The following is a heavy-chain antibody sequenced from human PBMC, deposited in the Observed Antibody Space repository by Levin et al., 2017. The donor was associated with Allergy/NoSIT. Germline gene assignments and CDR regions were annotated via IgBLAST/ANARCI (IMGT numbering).Heavy chain of an antibody. CDR1: GFTFSNFG. D-gene: IGHD6-19*01. Sequence: GGSLRLSCAASGFTFSNFGIHWVRQAPGKGLEWVSAIWDDGSNKYYRDSVKGRFTISRDNSKNTLYLQMDSLRVEHTAVYYCARDRYSAVAGIDLTHPLDYWGQGTLVTVSS. CDR2: IWDDGSNK. J-gene: IGHJ4*02. CDR3: ARDRYSAVAGIDLTHPLDY. V-gene: IGHV3-33*01.